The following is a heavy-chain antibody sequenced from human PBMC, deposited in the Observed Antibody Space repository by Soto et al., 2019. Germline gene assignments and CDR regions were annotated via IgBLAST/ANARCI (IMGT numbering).Heavy chain of an antibody. CDR3: ATGTAAPAQ. CDR1: GFTFSNFD. J-gene: IGHJ1*01. D-gene: IGHD6-13*01. Sequence: EVQLLESGGGLVQPGGSLRLSCAASGFTFSNFDMSWVRQAPGKGLEWVSGISTSGGTTYYADSVKGRFTSSRDNSKNTLYLQMTSLRAEDTAVYYCATGTAAPAQWGQGTLVNVSS. CDR2: ISTSGGTT. V-gene: IGHV3-23*01.